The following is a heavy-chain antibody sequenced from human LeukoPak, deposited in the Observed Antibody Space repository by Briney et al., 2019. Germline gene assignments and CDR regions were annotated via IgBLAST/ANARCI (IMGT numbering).Heavy chain of an antibody. CDR2: INHSGST. V-gene: IGHV4-34*01. D-gene: IGHD3-10*01. CDR1: GGSFSGYY. J-gene: IGHJ4*02. CDR3: ARGGGITMVREVIHLDY. Sequence: PETLSLTCAVYGGSFSGYYWSWIRQPPGKGLEWIGEINHSGSTNYNPSLKSRVTISVDTSKNQFSLKLSSVTAADTAVYYCARGGGITMVREVIHLDYWGQGTLVTVSS.